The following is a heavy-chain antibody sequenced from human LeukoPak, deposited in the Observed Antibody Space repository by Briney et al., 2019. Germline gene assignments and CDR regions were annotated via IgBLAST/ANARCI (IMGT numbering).Heavy chain of an antibody. CDR2: ISGSGGST. CDR1: GFTFSRYA. D-gene: IGHD3-22*01. CDR3: AKRTDSSGYYYVDY. J-gene: IGHJ4*02. Sequence: GGSLRLSCAASGFTFSRYAMSWARQAPGKGLEWVSAISGSGGSTYYADSVKGRFTISRDNSKNTLYLQMNSLRAEDTAVYYCAKRTDSSGYYYVDYWGQGTLVTVSS. V-gene: IGHV3-23*01.